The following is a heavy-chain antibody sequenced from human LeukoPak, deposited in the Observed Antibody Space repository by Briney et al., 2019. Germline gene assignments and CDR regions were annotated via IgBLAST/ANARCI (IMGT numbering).Heavy chain of an antibody. CDR2: VRGSGTNA. V-gene: IGHV3-23*01. D-gene: IGHD3-3*01. J-gene: IGHJ6*03. CDR1: GFIFRSYA. CDR3: AKDFKYYDFWSFYPTPYYYYYMDV. Sequence: GGSLRLSRAASGFIFRSYAMSWDRQAPGKGLEWVSSVRGSGTNAIYADSVKGRFTISRDNSENSLYLQMNSLGAEDTAVYYCAKDFKYYDFWSFYPTPYYYYYMDVWGKGTTVTVSS.